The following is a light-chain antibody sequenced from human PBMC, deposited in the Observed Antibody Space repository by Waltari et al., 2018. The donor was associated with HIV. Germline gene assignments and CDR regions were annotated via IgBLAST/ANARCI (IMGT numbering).Light chain of an antibody. V-gene: IGLV3-25*03. CDR3: QSTDHDGTWV. CDR1: SLPKKS. Sequence: SYDLTQTPSVSVSPGQTAMINCSRGSLPKKSSSWSRQKAGQAPVLLIYRDIQRSSGIPERISGSGSGTRITLTISGVQAEDEADYFCQSTDHDGTWVFGGGTKLTVL. CDR2: RDI. J-gene: IGLJ3*02.